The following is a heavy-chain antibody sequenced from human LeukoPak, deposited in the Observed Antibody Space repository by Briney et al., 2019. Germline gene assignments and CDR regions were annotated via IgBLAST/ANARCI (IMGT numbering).Heavy chain of an antibody. CDR3: ARDRGRGTAAAPYYYYMDV. Sequence: ASVKVSCKASGGTFSSYAISWVRQAPGQGLEWMGGIIPIFGTANYAQKFQGRVTITTDESTSTAYMELSSLRSEDTAAYYCARDRGRGTAAAPYYYYMDVWGKGTTVTVSS. J-gene: IGHJ6*03. V-gene: IGHV1-69*05. CDR2: IIPIFGTA. D-gene: IGHD6-25*01. CDR1: GGTFSSYA.